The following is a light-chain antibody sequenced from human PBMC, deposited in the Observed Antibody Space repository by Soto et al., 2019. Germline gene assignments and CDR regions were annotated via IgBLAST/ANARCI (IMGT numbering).Light chain of an antibody. CDR1: GSNIGSNA. CDR3: AAWDDSLLAV. V-gene: IGLV1-44*01. Sequence: QSVLTQPPSASATPGQRVTISCSGSGSNIGSNAVHWYQQLPGTAPKLLIYLNDQRPSGVPDLFSGSKSGTSASLAICGLQSEDEGDYYCAAWDDSLLAVFGTGTKLTVL. J-gene: IGLJ1*01. CDR2: LND.